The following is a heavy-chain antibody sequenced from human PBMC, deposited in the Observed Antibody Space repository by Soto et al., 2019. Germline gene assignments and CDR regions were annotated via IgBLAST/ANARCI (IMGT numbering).Heavy chain of an antibody. D-gene: IGHD3-9*01. CDR3: ARDLLVLRYFAEDAWFDP. J-gene: IGHJ5*02. V-gene: IGHV3-48*02. CDR2: ISGSSSTI. CDR1: GFTFSSYS. Sequence: PGGSLRLSCAASGFTFSSYSMNWVRRAPGKGLEWVSYISGSSSTIYYADSVKGRFTISRDNAKNSLYLQMSSLRDEDTAVYYCARDLLVLRYFAEDAWFDPWGQGTLVTVSS.